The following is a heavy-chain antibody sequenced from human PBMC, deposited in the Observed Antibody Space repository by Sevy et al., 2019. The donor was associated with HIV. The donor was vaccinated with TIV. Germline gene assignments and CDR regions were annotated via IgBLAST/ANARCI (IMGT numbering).Heavy chain of an antibody. J-gene: IGHJ4*02. CDR1: GVYISSFY. CDR3: ARRYFYDSRGSTVFDY. CDR2: IYYSGST. V-gene: IGHV4-59*13. Sequence: SETLSLTCTVSGVYISSFYWSWIRQPPGKGLEWIGNIYYSGSTNYNPSLKSRVTISVDTSKNQFSLKLSSVTAADTAVYYCARRYFYDSRGSTVFDYWGQGTLVTVSS. D-gene: IGHD3-22*01.